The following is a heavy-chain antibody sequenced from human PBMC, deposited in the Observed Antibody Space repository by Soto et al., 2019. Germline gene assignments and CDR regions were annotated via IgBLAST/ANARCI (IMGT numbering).Heavy chain of an antibody. CDR2: IFSNDEK. J-gene: IGHJ6*03. CDR1: GFSLSNARMG. D-gene: IGHD3-10*02. Sequence: GSGPTLVNPTETLTLTCTVSGFSLSNARMGVSWIRQPPGKALEWLAHIFSNDEKSYSTSLKSRLTISKDTSKSQVVLTMTNMDPVDTATYYCARTLDSRFVVYYYYYYMDVWGKGTTVTVSS. CDR3: ARTLDSRFVVYYYYYYMDV. V-gene: IGHV2-26*01.